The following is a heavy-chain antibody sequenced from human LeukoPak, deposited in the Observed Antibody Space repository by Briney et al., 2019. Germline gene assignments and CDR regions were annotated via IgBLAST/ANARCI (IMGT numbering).Heavy chain of an antibody. J-gene: IGHJ4*02. Sequence: GGSLRLSCAASGFTFSSYAMHWVRQAPGKGLEYVSAISSNGGSTYYANSVKGRFTISRDNSKNTLYLQMNSLRAEDTAVYYCASLLFGVPMGGVHFDYWGQGTLVTVSS. V-gene: IGHV3-64*01. CDR3: ASLLFGVPMGGVHFDY. CDR1: GFTFSSYA. D-gene: IGHD3-3*01. CDR2: ISSNGGST.